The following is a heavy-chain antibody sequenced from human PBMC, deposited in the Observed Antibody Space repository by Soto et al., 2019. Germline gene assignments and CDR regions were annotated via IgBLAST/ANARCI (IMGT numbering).Heavy chain of an antibody. CDR2: ISSSSSYI. CDR1: GFTFSSYS. J-gene: IGHJ6*02. D-gene: IGHD6-13*01. Sequence: GGSLRLSCAASGFTFSSYSMNWVRQAPGKGLEWVSSISSSSSYIYYADSVKGRFTISRDNAKNSRYLQMNSLRAEDTAVYYCARVRYSSSWYGGYVWGQGTTVTVSS. V-gene: IGHV3-21*01. CDR3: ARVRYSSSWYGGYV.